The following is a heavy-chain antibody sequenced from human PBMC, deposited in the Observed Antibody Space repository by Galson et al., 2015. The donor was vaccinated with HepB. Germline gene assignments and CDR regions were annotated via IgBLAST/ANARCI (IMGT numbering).Heavy chain of an antibody. CDR3: AKCLSLGYYMDV. CDR1: GFTFSSYS. J-gene: IGHJ6*03. D-gene: IGHD2-2*01. CDR2: ISSSSSYI. V-gene: IGHV3-21*04. Sequence: SLRLSCAASGFTFSSYSMNWVRQAPGKGLEWVSSISSSSSYIYYADSVKGRFTISRDNAKNSLYLQMNSLRAEDTAVYYCAKCLSLGYYMDVWGKGTTVTVSS.